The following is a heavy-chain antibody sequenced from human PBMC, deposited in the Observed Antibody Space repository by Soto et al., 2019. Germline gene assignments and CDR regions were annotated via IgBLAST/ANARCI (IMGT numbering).Heavy chain of an antibody. CDR3: ARPRGTGTRYYFDY. D-gene: IGHD1-1*01. J-gene: IGHJ4*02. Sequence: QLQLQESGPGLVKPSETLSLTCTVSGGSISSSSYYWGWIRQPPGKGLEWIGSIYYSGSTYYNPSLKSRVTISVDTSKNQFSLKLSSVTAADTAVYYCARPRGTGTRYYFDYWGQGTLVTVSS. CDR1: GGSISSSSYY. V-gene: IGHV4-39*01. CDR2: IYYSGST.